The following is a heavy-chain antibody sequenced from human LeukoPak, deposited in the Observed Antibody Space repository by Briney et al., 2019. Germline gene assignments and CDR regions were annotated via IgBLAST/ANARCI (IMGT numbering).Heavy chain of an antibody. CDR2: IYSGGST. D-gene: IGHD6-13*01. V-gene: IGHV3-53*01. CDR1: GFTVSSNY. J-gene: IGHJ4*02. CDR3: ARVSVGGSSSWYAYFDY. Sequence: GGSLRLSCAASGFTVSSNYMSWVRQAPGKGLEWVSVIYSGGSTYYADSVKGRFTISRDNSKNTLYLQMNSLRAEDTAVYYCARVSVGGSSSWYAYFDYWGQGTLVTVSS.